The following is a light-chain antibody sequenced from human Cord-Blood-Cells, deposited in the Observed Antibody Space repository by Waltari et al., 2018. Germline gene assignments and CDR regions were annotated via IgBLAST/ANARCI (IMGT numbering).Light chain of an antibody. Sequence: QSALTQPRSVSGSPGQSVTISCTGTSSDVGGYNYVSWYQQHPGKAPKLMIYDVSKWPSGVPDRFSGSKSGNTASLTISGLQAEDEADYYRCSYAGSYTVVFGGGTKLTVL. CDR2: DVS. V-gene: IGLV2-11*01. J-gene: IGLJ2*01. CDR3: CSYAGSYTVV. CDR1: SSDVGGYNY.